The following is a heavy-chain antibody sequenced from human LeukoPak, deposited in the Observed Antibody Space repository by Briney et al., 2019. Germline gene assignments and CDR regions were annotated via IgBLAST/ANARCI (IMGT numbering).Heavy chain of an antibody. J-gene: IGHJ4*02. V-gene: IGHV4-31*03. Sequence: SETLSLTCTVSGGSISSDSYYWSWIRHRPGLGLEWIGYVYYTGSTYYNPSLRSRISLSLDTSEKQISLRLTSLTATDSAVYYCARGLYDTSGYHFDYRGEGTLVTVSS. CDR1: GGSISSDSYY. D-gene: IGHD3-22*01. CDR3: ARGLYDTSGYHFDY. CDR2: VYYTGST.